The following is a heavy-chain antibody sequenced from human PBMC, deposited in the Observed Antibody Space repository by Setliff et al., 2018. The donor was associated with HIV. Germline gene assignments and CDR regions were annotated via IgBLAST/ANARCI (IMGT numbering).Heavy chain of an antibody. D-gene: IGHD1-7*01. CDR1: GFTFSNAW. CDR3: VKWNYPNS. Sequence: PGGSLRLSCAASGFTFSNAWMSWVRQAPGKGLEWVGRIKSKTDGGTTDYVTPVKGRFTMSRDSAKNTLYLQMNSLRVEDTAVYYCVKWNYPNSWGQGTLVTVSS. CDR2: IKSKTDGGTT. J-gene: IGHJ4*02. V-gene: IGHV3-15*05.